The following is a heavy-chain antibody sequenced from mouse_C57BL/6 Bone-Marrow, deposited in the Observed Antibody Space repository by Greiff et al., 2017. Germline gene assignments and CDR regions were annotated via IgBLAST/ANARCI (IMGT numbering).Heavy chain of an antibody. CDR1: GFTFSDYG. Sequence: EVQLQESGGGLVKPGGSLKLSCAASGFTFSDYGMHWVRQAPEKGLEWVAYISSGSSTIYYADTVKGRFTISRDNAKNTLFLQMTSLRSDHTAMYYCASSYSDYYAMDYWGQGTSVTVSS. J-gene: IGHJ4*01. V-gene: IGHV5-17*01. CDR3: ASSYSDYYAMDY. CDR2: ISSGSSTI. D-gene: IGHD2-10*01.